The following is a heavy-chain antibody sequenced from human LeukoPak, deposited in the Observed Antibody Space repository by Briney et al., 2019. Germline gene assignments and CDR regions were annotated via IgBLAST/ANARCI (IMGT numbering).Heavy chain of an antibody. J-gene: IGHJ5*02. CDR3: ARDAVAVAGRFDP. CDR2: IYYSGST. Sequence: SETLSLTCTVSGGSISSSSYYWGWIRQPPGKGLEWIGSIYYSGSTYYNPSLKSRVTISVDTSKNQFSLKLSSVTAADTAVYYCARDAVAVAGRFDPWGQGTLVTVSS. D-gene: IGHD6-19*01. V-gene: IGHV4-39*07. CDR1: GGSISSSSYY.